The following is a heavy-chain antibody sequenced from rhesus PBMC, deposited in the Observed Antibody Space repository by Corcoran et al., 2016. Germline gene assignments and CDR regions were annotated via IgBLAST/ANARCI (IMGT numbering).Heavy chain of an antibody. D-gene: IGHD5-24*01. CDR2: IDGNRAST. CDR3: AREVQGVVPNYYGLDS. CDR1: GGSISGSYY. J-gene: IGHJ6*01. Sequence: QVKLQQWGEGLVKPSETLSLTCAVYGGSISGSYYWSWIRQAPGKGLEWIGNIDGNRASTKYNPSLKNRVTSSKDTSNNQFSLKLSAVTAADTAVYYCAREVQGVVPNYYGLDSWGQGVVVTVSS. V-gene: IGHV4-73*01.